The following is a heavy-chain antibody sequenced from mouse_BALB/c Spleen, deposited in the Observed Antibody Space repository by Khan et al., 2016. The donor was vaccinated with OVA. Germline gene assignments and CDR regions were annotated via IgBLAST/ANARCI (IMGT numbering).Heavy chain of an antibody. D-gene: IGHD2-14*01. V-gene: IGHV1-87*01. CDR2: IYPGDGDT. J-gene: IGHJ2*01. CDR1: GYTFTTYW. Sequence: VQLQQSGAELARPGASVKLSCKASGYTFTTYWMQWIKQRPGQGLEWIGTIYPGDGDTRYTPQFKGKATLTADKSSSTAYMQLITLASEDSAVYDCASYRYDYFDYWGQGTTLTVSS. CDR3: ASYRYDYFDY.